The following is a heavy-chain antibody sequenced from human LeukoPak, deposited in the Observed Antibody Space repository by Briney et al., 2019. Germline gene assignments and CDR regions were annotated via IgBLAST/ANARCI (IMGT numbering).Heavy chain of an antibody. CDR3: ARDRREIKLWPREYYYYYMDV. Sequence: GGSLRVSSAASGFTFSSYWMSWVRQAPGKGLEWVANIELDGGEKYYVDSVKGRFTISRDNAKNSLNLQMNSLRAEDTAVYYCARDRREIKLWPREYYYYYMDVWGKGTTVTISS. CDR1: GFTFSSYW. CDR2: IELDGGEK. V-gene: IGHV3-7*01. J-gene: IGHJ6*03. D-gene: IGHD5-18*01.